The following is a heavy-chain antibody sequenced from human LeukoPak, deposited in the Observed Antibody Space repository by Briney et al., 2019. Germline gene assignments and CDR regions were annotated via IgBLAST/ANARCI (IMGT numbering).Heavy chain of an antibody. J-gene: IGHJ5*02. CDR1: GYTFTSYG. V-gene: IGHV1-2*02. Sequence: ASVKVSCKASGYTFTSYGISWVRQAPGQGLEWMGWINPNSGGTNYAQKFQGRVTMTRDTSISTAYMELSRLRSDDTAVYYCARGGDYANWFDPWGQGTLVTVSS. D-gene: IGHD4-17*01. CDR2: INPNSGGT. CDR3: ARGGDYANWFDP.